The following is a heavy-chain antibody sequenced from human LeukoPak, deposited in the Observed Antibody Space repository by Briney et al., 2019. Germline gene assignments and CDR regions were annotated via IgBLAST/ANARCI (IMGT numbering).Heavy chain of an antibody. V-gene: IGHV1-46*01. J-gene: IGHJ5*02. CDR1: GYIITSYY. CDR2: INPSGGST. Sequence: ASVKVSCKASGYIITSYYMHWVRQAPGQGLEWMGIINPSGGSTSYAQKFQGRVTMTRDMSTSTVYMELSSLRSEDTAVYYCARALPHRRLMDTTMEQHWFDPWGQGTLVTVSS. D-gene: IGHD5-18*01. CDR3: ARALPHRRLMDTTMEQHWFDP.